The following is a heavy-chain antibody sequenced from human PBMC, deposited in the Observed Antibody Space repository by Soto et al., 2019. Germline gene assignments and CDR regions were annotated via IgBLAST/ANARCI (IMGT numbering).Heavy chain of an antibody. J-gene: IGHJ6*02. D-gene: IGHD3-3*01. Sequence: GGSLRLSCAASGFTFGQHWRSWVRQAPGKGLEWVASIKEDGSDKYYVDSVKGRFSISRDNAKNTLFLQLNSLRAEDTAVYYCARGGYDFWSGYYGYYYYGMDVWGQGTTVTVSS. CDR3: ARGGYDFWSGYYGYYYYGMDV. CDR2: IKEDGSDK. V-gene: IGHV3-7*01. CDR1: GFTFGQHW.